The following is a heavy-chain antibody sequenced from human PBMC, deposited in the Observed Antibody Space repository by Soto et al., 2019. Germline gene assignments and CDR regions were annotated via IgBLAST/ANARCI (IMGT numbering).Heavy chain of an antibody. J-gene: IGHJ4*02. CDR2: ISGSGGST. CDR3: ARRSSGWDFDY. Sequence: EVQLLESGGGLVQPGGSLRLSCAASGFTFSSYAMSWVRQAPGKGLEWVSAISGSGGSTYYADSVKGRFTIPRDNSKNMRYLQMNSLRAEDTAVYYCARRSSGWDFDYWGQGNRVTVSS. CDR1: GFTFSSYA. V-gene: IGHV3-23*01. D-gene: IGHD6-19*01.